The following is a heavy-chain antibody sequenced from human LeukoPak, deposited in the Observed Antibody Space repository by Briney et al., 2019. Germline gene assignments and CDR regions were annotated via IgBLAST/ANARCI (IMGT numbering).Heavy chain of an antibody. CDR3: AREVGATTGFGIFDL. CDR2: IKQDGSEK. Sequence: GGSLRLSCAASGFTFSSYWMSWVRQAPGKGLEWVANIKQDGSEKYYVDSVKGRFTISRDNAKNSLYLQMNSLRAEDTAVYYCAREVGATTGFGIFDLWGRGTLVTVSS. J-gene: IGHJ2*01. V-gene: IGHV3-7*01. CDR1: GFTFSSYW. D-gene: IGHD1-26*01.